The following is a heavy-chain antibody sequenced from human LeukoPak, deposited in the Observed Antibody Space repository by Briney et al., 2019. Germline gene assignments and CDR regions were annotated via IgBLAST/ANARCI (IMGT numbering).Heavy chain of an antibody. CDR2: IIDSGGST. V-gene: IGHV3-23*01. Sequence: GGSLRLSCAASGFTFSSYAMSWVRQAPGKGLEWVSAIIDSGGSTYYADSVKGRFTISRDNSKNTLYLQMNSLRAKDTAMYYCAKGAGGSGYYFHFDYWGQGTLVTVSS. D-gene: IGHD3-22*01. CDR1: GFTFSSYA. J-gene: IGHJ4*02. CDR3: AKGAGGSGYYFHFDY.